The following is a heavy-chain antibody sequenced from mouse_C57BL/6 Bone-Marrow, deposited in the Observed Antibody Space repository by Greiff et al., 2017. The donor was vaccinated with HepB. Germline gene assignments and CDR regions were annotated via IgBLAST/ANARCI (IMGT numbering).Heavy chain of an antibody. CDR3: ARWGGGDVAY. Sequence: VQLQQSGAELVRPGTSVKVSCKASGYAFTHYLIEWVKQRPGQGLEWIGVINPGSGGTNYNEKFKGKATLTADNASSTAYMQLSSLTSEDSAVYFCARWGGGDVAYWGQGTLVTVSA. CDR1: GYAFTHYL. V-gene: IGHV1-54*01. CDR2: INPGSGGT. J-gene: IGHJ3*01. D-gene: IGHD1-1*02.